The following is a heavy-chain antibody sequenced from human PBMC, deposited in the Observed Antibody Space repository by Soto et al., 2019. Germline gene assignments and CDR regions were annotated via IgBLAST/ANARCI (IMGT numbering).Heavy chain of an antibody. CDR3: ARVNRGAFDH. V-gene: IGHV4-59*01. Sequence: QVQLQESGPGLVKPSQTLSLTCTVSGGSIHDYYWVWIRQPPGKGLEWIGSIFYTGSTDYNPSLKSRVTLSLATSKNQFSLNLSSVTAAYTAVYYCARVNRGAFDHWGQGALVTVSS. CDR1: GGSIHDYY. CDR2: IFYTGST. J-gene: IGHJ4*02.